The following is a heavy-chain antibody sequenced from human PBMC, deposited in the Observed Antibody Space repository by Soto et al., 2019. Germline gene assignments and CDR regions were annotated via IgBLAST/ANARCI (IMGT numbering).Heavy chain of an antibody. D-gene: IGHD3-10*01. J-gene: IGHJ6*02. V-gene: IGHV4-39*01. CDR2: ISYSGST. CDR3: ARQGFGQLHGLVDV. CDR1: GGSISSDSYY. Sequence: SETLSLTCTVSGGSISSDSYYWGWIRQSPEKGLEWIASISYSGSTYYNPTLKSRLIISVDTSKSQFSLKLSSVTAADTAVYYCARQGFGQLHGLVDVWGPGTTVTVSS.